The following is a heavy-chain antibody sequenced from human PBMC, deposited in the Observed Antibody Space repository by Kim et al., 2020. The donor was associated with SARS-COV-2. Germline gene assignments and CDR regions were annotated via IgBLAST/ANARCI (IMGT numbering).Heavy chain of an antibody. Sequence: GGSLRLSCAASGFTFSSYSMNWVHQAPGKGLEWVSSISSSSSYIYYADSVKGRFTISRDNAKNSLYLQMNSLRAEDTAVYYCARVPRGYSYGYCDYWGQGTLVTVSS. CDR2: ISSSSSYI. CDR1: GFTFSSYS. V-gene: IGHV3-21*01. CDR3: ARVPRGYSYGYCDY. D-gene: IGHD5-18*01. J-gene: IGHJ4*02.